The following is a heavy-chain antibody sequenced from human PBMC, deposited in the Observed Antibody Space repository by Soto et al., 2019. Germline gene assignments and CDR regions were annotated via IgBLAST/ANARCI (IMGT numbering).Heavy chain of an antibody. CDR1: GGSISSSNW. J-gene: IGHJ4*02. D-gene: IGHD5-18*01. CDR3: ERYGAQLWLLNYFDY. CDR2: IYHSGST. Sequence: SETLSLSCAVSGGSISSSNWWSWVRQPPGKGLEWIGEIYHSGSTNYNPSLKSRVTISVDKSKNQFSLKLSSVTAADTAVYYCERYGAQLWLLNYFDYWGQGTLVTVSS. V-gene: IGHV4-4*02.